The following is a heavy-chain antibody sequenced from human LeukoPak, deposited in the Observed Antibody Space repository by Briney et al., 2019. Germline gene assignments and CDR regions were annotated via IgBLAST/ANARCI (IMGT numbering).Heavy chain of an antibody. V-gene: IGHV3-7*01. Sequence: PGGSLRLACAASGFTFSSYWMSWVRQAPGKGLQWVANMDQDGSEEYYVDSVKGRFTISRDNAKNSLYLQMTSLRAEDTAVYYCARIGIVGPHGRYWGQGTLVTVSS. J-gene: IGHJ4*02. CDR3: ARIGIVGPHGRY. CDR2: MDQDGSEE. CDR1: GFTFSSYW. D-gene: IGHD1-26*01.